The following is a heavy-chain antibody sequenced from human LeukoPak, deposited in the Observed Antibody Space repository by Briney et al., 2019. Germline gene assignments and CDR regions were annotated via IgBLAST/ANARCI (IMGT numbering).Heavy chain of an antibody. CDR2: IYYSGST. J-gene: IGHJ4*02. CDR1: GGSLSSSSYY. Sequence: SETLSLTCTVSGGSLSSSSYYWGWIRQPPGKGLEWIGSIYYSGSTYYNPSLKSRVTISVDTSKNQFSLKLSSVTAADTAVYYCARRGWGGDILTAPPDYWGQGTLVTVSS. D-gene: IGHD3-9*01. CDR3: ARRGWGGDILTAPPDY. V-gene: IGHV4-39*01.